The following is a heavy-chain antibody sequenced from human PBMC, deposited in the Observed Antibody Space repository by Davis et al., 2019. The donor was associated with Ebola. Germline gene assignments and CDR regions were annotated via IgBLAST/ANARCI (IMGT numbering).Heavy chain of an antibody. V-gene: IGHV3-11*01. J-gene: IGHJ4*02. CDR2: ISNSGSHM. Sequence: GESLKISCAASGFRFGDYYMSWIRQAPGKGLEWVSHISNSGSHMNFADSVKGRFIISRDNSKNTVSLEMNSLRAEDTAVYYCAKSGERIAAAGSFDKWGLGTLVTVSS. CDR1: GFRFGDYY. D-gene: IGHD6-13*01. CDR3: AKSGERIAAAGSFDK.